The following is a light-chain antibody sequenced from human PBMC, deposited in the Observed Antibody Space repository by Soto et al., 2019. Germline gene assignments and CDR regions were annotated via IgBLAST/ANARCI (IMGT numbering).Light chain of an antibody. Sequence: QSVLTQPPSASGTPGQRVTISCSGSSSNIGSSIVNWYQQLPGTAPKLLIFRDNQRPSGVSDRFSGSRSGTSASLAISGLRSEDEADYYCAAGGTAGDDGLSSPFYVFGTGTKVTVL. J-gene: IGLJ1*01. V-gene: IGLV1-47*01. CDR3: AAGGTAGDDGLSSPFYV. CDR2: RDN. CDR1: SSNIGSSI.